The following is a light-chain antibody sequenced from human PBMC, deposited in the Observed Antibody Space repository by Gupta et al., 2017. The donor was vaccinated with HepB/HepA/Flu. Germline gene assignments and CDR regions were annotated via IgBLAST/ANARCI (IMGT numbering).Light chain of an antibody. CDR1: NSDVGGHNY. CDR3: CSYAGSYTFV. J-gene: IGLJ1*01. CDR2: DVT. V-gene: IGLV2-11*01. Sequence: QSALTQPRPVSGSPGQSVTISCTGTNSDVGGHNYVSWYQVHPGKAPKVFIYDVTKRPSGVPDRFSGSKSGNTASLTISGLQAEDELDYYCCSYAGSYTFVFGTGTKVTVL.